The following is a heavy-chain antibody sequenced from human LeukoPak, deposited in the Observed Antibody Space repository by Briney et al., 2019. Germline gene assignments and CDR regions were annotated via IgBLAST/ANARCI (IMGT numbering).Heavy chain of an antibody. Sequence: PGGSLRLSCAASGFTFSSYSMNWVRQAPGKGLEWVSSISSSSSYIYYADSVKGRFTISRDNAKNSLYLQMNSLRAEDTAVYYCARAAFMTTVIPIDYWGQGTLVTVSS. D-gene: IGHD4-17*01. CDR3: ARAAFMTTVIPIDY. CDR2: ISSSSSYI. V-gene: IGHV3-21*01. J-gene: IGHJ4*02. CDR1: GFTFSSYS.